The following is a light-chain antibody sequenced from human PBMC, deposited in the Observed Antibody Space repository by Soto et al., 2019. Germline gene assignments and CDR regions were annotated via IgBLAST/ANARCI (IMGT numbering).Light chain of an antibody. CDR3: QQRSNFLT. CDR2: DAS. CDR1: QSVSSY. J-gene: IGKJ4*01. V-gene: IGKV3-11*01. Sequence: EIVLTQSPATLSLSPGERATLSCRASQSVSSYLAWYQQKPGQPPRLLIYDASNRATGIPARFSGSGSGTDFTLTISSLEPEDFAVYYCQQRSNFLTFGGGTKVEIK.